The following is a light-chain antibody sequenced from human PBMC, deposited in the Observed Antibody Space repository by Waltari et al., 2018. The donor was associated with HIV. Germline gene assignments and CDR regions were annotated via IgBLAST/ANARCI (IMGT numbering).Light chain of an antibody. V-gene: IGLV2-14*01. CDR2: EVS. CDR3: SSYTSSSTLV. Sequence: QSALPQPASVSGPPGQSITISCTGTTSYVGPYKYVFWYQQHPGKPPKLMIDEVSNPPSGVSHRFSGSKSGNTASLTISGLQAEDEADYFCSSYTSSSTLVFGSGTKVTVL. CDR1: TSYVGPYKY. J-gene: IGLJ1*01.